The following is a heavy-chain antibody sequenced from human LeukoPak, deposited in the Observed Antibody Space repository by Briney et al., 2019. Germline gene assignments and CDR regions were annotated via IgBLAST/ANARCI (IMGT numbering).Heavy chain of an antibody. D-gene: IGHD2-2*01. Sequence: SETLSLTCAVYGGSFSGYYWSWIRQPPGKGLEWIGEINHSGSTNYNPSLKSRVTISVDTSKNQFSLKLSSVTAADTAVYYCARGRGVCSSTSCYVWYFDYWGQGTPVTVSS. V-gene: IGHV4-34*01. CDR1: GGSFSGYY. CDR3: ARGRGVCSSTSCYVWYFDY. CDR2: INHSGST. J-gene: IGHJ4*02.